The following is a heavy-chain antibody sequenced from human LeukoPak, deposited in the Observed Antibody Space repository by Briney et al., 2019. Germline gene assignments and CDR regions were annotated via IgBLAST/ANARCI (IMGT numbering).Heavy chain of an antibody. CDR3: ARDVRPTTVVTPSNWFDP. CDR2: IYTSGST. J-gene: IGHJ5*02. Sequence: SETLSLTCTVYGGSISSYYWSWIRQPAGKGLEWIGRIYTSGSTNYNPSLKSRVTMSVDTSKNQFSLKLSSVTAADTAVYYCARDVRPTTVVTPSNWFDPWGQGTLVTVSS. D-gene: IGHD4-23*01. CDR1: GGSISSYY. V-gene: IGHV4-4*07.